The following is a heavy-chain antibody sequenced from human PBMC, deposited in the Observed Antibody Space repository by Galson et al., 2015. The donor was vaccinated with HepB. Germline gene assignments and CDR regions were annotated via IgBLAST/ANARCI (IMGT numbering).Heavy chain of an antibody. J-gene: IGHJ2*01. CDR3: ARDRGSETSSPRGYFDV. CDR1: GFTFSGFS. V-gene: IGHV3-30*04. Sequence: SLRLSCAGSGFTFSGFSLHWVRQTPGKGLEWVAVISHDANYKFYADSVKGRFTISRDNSRTTVFLQMNSLRPEDTSIYYCARDRGSETSSPRGYFDVWGRGTLVAVSS. CDR2: ISHDANYK. D-gene: IGHD2-2*01.